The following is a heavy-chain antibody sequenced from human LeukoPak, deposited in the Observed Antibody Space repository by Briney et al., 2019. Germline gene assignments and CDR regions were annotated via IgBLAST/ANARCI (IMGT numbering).Heavy chain of an antibody. J-gene: IGHJ4*02. D-gene: IGHD3-10*01. CDR2: IRSSSSTI. V-gene: IGHV3-48*01. CDR1: GFTFSSYS. Sequence: GGSLRLSCAASGFTFSSYSMNWVRQAPGKGLEWVSYIRSSSSTIYYVDSVKGRFTISRDNAKNSLYLQMNSLRAEDTAVYYCARDGSGRVPEMSAPDYWGQGTLVTVSS. CDR3: ARDGSGRVPEMSAPDY.